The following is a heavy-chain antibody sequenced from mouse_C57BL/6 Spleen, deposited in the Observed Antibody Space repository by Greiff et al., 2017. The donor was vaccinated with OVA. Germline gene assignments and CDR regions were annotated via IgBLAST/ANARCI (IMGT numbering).Heavy chain of an antibody. CDR2: IDPSDSYT. Sequence: QVQLQQPGAELVMPGASVKLSCKASGYTFTSYWMHWVKQRPGQGLEWIGEIDPSDSYTNYNQKFKGKSTLTVDKSSSTAYMQLSSLTSEDSAVYYCARSGDYYAMDYWDQGTSVTVSS. V-gene: IGHV1-69*01. J-gene: IGHJ4*01. CDR3: ARSGDYYAMDY. CDR1: GYTFTSYW.